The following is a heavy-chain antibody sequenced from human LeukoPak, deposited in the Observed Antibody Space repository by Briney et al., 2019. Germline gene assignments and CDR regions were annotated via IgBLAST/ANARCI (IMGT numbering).Heavy chain of an antibody. CDR1: GGSISNYY. V-gene: IGHV4-59*01. CDR2: IYYGGST. D-gene: IGHD3-3*01. CDR3: ARYDFNKFFDY. Sequence: PSETLSLTCTVSGGSISNYYWSWIRQPPGKGLEWIGYIYYGGSTNYNPSLKSRVTMSVDTSKNQFSLKLSSVTAADTAVYYCARYDFNKFFDYWGQGTLVTVSS. J-gene: IGHJ4*02.